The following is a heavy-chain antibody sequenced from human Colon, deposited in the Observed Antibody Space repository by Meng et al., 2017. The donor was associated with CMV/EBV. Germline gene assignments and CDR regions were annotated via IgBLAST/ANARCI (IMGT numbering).Heavy chain of an antibody. CDR3: ARGYRSGGSCHNWFDS. Sequence: GESLKISCAASGFTFSRYWMHWVRQAPGKGLVWVSRIIGDGSDRDYADSVKGRFTISRDNAKNTLYLQMNSLRVEDTAVYYCARGYRSGGSCHNWFDSWGLGTLVTVSS. CDR1: GFTFSRYW. D-gene: IGHD2-15*01. V-gene: IGHV3-74*01. J-gene: IGHJ5*01. CDR2: IIGDGSDR.